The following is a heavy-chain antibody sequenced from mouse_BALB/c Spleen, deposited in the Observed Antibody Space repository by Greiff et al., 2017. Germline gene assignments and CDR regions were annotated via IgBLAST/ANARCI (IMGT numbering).Heavy chain of an antibody. J-gene: IGHJ2*01. D-gene: IGHD2-13*01. CDR2: IYPGSGST. CDR1: GYNFTSYW. V-gene: IGHV1-55*01. Sequence: QVQLQQSGAELVKPGTSVKLSCKASGYNFTSYWINWVKLRPGQGLEWIGDIYPGSGSTNYNEKFKSKATLTVDTSSSTAYMQLSSLASEDSALYYCARDKGYYGDFDYWGQGTTLTVSS. CDR3: ARDKGYYGDFDY.